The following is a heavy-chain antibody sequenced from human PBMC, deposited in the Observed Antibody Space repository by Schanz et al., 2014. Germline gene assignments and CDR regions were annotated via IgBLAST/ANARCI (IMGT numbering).Heavy chain of an antibody. CDR2: ISSSGGST. CDR3: ARGDPVAGLDY. J-gene: IGHJ4*02. V-gene: IGHV3-23*01. CDR1: GFTVNNYA. Sequence: EVQLLESGGRLVQPGGSLRLSCTVSGFTVNNYAMSWVRQAPGKGLEWVSAISSSGGSTVYADSVKGRFTISRDNSNITVFLQINSLRAEDTGMYYCARGDPVAGLDYWGRGTLVTVSS.